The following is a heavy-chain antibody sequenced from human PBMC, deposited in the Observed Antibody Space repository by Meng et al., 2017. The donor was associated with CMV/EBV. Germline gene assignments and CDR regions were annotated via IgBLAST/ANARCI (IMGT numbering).Heavy chain of an antibody. CDR2: INPSGGST. CDR1: GYTFTSYY. D-gene: IGHD3-22*01. J-gene: IGHJ5*02. Sequence: QVQLVQSGAEVKKPGASVKVSCKASGYTFTSYYMHWVRQAPGQGLEWMGIINPSGGSTSYAQKFQGRVTITADESTSTAYMELSSLRSEDTAVYYCAKMIVVVITTNGRFDPWGQGTLVTVSS. CDR3: AKMIVVVITTNGRFDP. V-gene: IGHV1-46*01.